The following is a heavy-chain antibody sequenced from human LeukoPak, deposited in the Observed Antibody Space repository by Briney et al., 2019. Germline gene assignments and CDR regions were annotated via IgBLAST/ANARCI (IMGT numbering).Heavy chain of an antibody. CDR3: ASRLPGYSRGWDDY. CDR1: GGSISSYY. V-gene: IGHV4-59*01. J-gene: IGHJ4*02. D-gene: IGHD6-19*01. Sequence: PSETLSLTCTVSGGSISSYYWSWLRQPPGKGLEWIGYIYYSGSTNYNASLKSRVTISVDKSKNQFSLKLTSVTAADTAVYYCASRLPGYSRGWDDYWGQGTLVTVSS. CDR2: IYYSGST.